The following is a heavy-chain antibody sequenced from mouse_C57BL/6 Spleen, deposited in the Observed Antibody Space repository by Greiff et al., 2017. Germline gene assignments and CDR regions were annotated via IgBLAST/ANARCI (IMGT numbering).Heavy chain of an antibody. V-gene: IGHV1-81*01. J-gene: IGHJ2*01. D-gene: IGHD4-1*01. Sequence: VQLQQSGAELARPGASVKLSCKASGYTFTSYGISWVKQRTGQGLEWIGEIYPRSGNTYYNEKFKGKATLTADKSSSTAYMELRILTSEDSAVYFCARELGQNYFDYWGQGTTLTVSS. CDR3: ARELGQNYFDY. CDR1: GYTFTSYG. CDR2: IYPRSGNT.